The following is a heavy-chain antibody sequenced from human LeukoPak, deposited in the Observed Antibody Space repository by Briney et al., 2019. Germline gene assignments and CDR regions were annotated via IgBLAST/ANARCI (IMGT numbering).Heavy chain of an antibody. Sequence: PSETLSLTCTVSGGSINFYYWSWIRQPAGKGLEWIGRIYSTGSTNYSPSLKSRVTMSVDKSKNQFSLNLSSVTAADTAVYYCARGVADPYSFDSWGQGTLVTVSS. CDR2: IYSTGST. D-gene: IGHD2-21*01. CDR3: ARGVADPYSFDS. J-gene: IGHJ4*02. V-gene: IGHV4-4*07. CDR1: GGSINFYY.